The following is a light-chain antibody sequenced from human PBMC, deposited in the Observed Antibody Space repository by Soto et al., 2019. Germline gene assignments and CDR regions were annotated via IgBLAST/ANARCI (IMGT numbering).Light chain of an antibody. J-gene: IGKJ1*01. CDR1: QSISSW. Sequence: DIQITQSPSTLSASVGDGVTITCRASQSISSWLAWYQQKPGKAPNLLIYDASSLESGVPSRFSGSGSGTEFTLTISSLRPDDFATYYCQQYNTYSTFGQGTKV. CDR2: DAS. CDR3: QQYNTYST. V-gene: IGKV1-5*01.